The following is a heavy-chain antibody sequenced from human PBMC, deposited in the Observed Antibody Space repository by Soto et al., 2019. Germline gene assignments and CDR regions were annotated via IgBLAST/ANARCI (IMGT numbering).Heavy chain of an antibody. CDR1: RFIFSNNG. Sequence: QVQLVESGGGVVQPGRSLRLSCEGSRFIFSNNGMHWVRQAPGKGLEWVAFMSYDGSAKFLADSVKGRFTISRDNSKSTLFLHMSSLRAEDTAMYYCAIVRVADSPLDHWGQGTLVTVSS. V-gene: IGHV3-30*03. CDR3: AIVRVADSPLDH. D-gene: IGHD3-10*02. J-gene: IGHJ4*02. CDR2: MSYDGSAK.